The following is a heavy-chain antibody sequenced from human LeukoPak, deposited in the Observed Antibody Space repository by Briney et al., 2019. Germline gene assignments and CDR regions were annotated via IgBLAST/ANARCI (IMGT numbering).Heavy chain of an antibody. CDR2: VDPDSGGT. Sequence: ASVKVSCKASGYTFTSYGISWVRQAPGQGLEWMGWVDPDSGGTNYAQKFQGRVTITRATSVTPAYMELSRLTSDDPAVYFCARDTSGGARLGYWGQGTLVTVSS. V-gene: IGHV1-2*02. CDR3: ARDTSGGARLGY. D-gene: IGHD3-16*01. CDR1: GYTFTSYG. J-gene: IGHJ4*02.